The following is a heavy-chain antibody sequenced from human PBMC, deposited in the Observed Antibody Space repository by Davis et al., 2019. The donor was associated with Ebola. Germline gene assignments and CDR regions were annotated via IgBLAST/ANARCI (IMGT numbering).Heavy chain of an antibody. CDR1: GYTFTSYG. J-gene: IGHJ4*02. CDR2: INPHNGNT. Sequence: AASVKVSCKASGYTFTSYGITWVRQAPGQGLEWMGWINPHNGNTNYAQNVQGRVTMTTDTSTSTAYMEVGILRSDDTAVYYCARDKAGSNYWGQGTLVTVSS. CDR3: ARDKAGSNY. V-gene: IGHV1-18*04.